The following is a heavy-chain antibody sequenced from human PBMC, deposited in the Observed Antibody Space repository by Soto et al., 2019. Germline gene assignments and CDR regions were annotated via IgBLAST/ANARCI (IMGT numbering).Heavy chain of an antibody. CDR2: INTDGSIT. CDR1: GFTFSRDW. V-gene: IGHV3-74*01. CDR3: ARDGEGF. J-gene: IGHJ4*02. Sequence: GGSLRLSCAASGFTFSRDWMHWVRRVPGRGLVWVSRINTDGSITDYVDSVKGRFTVTRDNAKNTLYLQMNRLRVEDTAVYYCARDGEGFWGQGTLVTVS. D-gene: IGHD2-21*01.